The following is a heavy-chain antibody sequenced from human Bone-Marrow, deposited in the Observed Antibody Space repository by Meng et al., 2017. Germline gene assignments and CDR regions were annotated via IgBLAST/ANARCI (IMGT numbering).Heavy chain of an antibody. CDR2: INPSGGST. Sequence: ASVKVSCKASGYTITSYYMHWVRQAPGQGLEWMGIINPSGGSTSYAQKFQGRVTMTRDTSTSTVYMELSSLRSEDTAVYYCASRITMVRGVIITPLWGMDVWGQGTTVTVSS. V-gene: IGHV1-46*01. J-gene: IGHJ6*02. CDR1: GYTITSYY. CDR3: ASRITMVRGVIITPLWGMDV. D-gene: IGHD3-10*01.